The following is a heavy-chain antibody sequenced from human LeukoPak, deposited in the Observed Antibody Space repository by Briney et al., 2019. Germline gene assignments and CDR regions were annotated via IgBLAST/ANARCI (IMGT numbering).Heavy chain of an antibody. D-gene: IGHD2-2*02. V-gene: IGHV1-2*02. CDR1: GYTFTGYY. CDR2: INPNSGGT. CDR3: AAPIPYYYYGMDV. Sequence: ASVKVSCKASGYTFTGYYMHWVRQAPGQGLEWMGWINPNSGGTNYAQKFQERVTITRDMSTSTAYMELSSLRSEDTAVYYCAAPIPYYYYGMDVWGQGTTVTVSS. J-gene: IGHJ6*02.